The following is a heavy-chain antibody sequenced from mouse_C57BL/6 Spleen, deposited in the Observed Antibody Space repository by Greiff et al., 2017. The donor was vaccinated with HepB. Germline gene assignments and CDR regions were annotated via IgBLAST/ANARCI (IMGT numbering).Heavy chain of an antibody. CDR1: GFTFSSYA. Sequence: EVKLMESGGGLVKPGGSLKLSCAASGFTFSSYAMSWVRQTPEKRLEWVATISDGGSYTYYPDNVKGRFTISRDNAKNNLYLQMSHLKSEDTAMYYCARDDDYDGVFAYWGQGTLVTVSA. D-gene: IGHD2-4*01. CDR3: ARDDDYDGVFAY. CDR2: ISDGGSYT. J-gene: IGHJ3*01. V-gene: IGHV5-4*01.